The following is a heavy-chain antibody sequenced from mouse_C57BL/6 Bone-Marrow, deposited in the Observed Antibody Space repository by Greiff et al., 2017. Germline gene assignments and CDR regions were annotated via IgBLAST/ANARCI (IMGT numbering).Heavy chain of an antibody. Sequence: EVMLVESGGGLVQPGGSMKLSCVASGFTFSNYWMNWVRQSPEKGLEWVAQIRLKSDNYATHYAESVKGRFTISRDDSKSSVYLQMNNLRAEDTGIYYCTVYYGNYLFAYWGQGTLVTVSA. CDR1: GFTFSNYW. J-gene: IGHJ3*01. V-gene: IGHV6-3*01. D-gene: IGHD2-1*01. CDR2: IRLKSDNYAT. CDR3: TVYYGNYLFAY.